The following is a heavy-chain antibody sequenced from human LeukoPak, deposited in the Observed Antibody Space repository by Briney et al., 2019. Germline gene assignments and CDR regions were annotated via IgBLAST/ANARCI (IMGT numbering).Heavy chain of an antibody. CDR2: ISAYNGNT. J-gene: IGHJ4*02. V-gene: IGHV1-18*01. Sequence: GASVKVSCKASGYTXTSYGISGVRQAPGQGLEWMGWISAYNGNTNYAQKLQGRVTITADKSTSTAYMELSSLKSEDTAVYYCARNLRLAAGTDYFDYWGQGTLVTVSS. CDR3: ARNLRLAAGTDYFDY. D-gene: IGHD6-13*01. CDR1: GYTXTSYG.